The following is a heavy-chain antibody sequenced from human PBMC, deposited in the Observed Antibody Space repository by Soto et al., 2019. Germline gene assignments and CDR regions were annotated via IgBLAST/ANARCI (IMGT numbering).Heavy chain of an antibody. Sequence: LRLSCVASGFTFNIYGMNWVRQAPGKGLEWVSYISSRSSTIYYANSVKGRFTISRDNAKNSLHLQMNSLRDDDTAVYYCARELYDYYGMDVWGQGTTVTVSS. V-gene: IGHV3-48*02. CDR1: GFTFNIYG. CDR2: ISSRSSTI. J-gene: IGHJ6*02. CDR3: ARELYDYYGMDV.